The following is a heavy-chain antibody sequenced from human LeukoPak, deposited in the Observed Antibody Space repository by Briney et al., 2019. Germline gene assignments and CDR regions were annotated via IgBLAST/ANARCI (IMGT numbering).Heavy chain of an antibody. V-gene: IGHV4-34*01. CDR1: GGSFSGYY. J-gene: IGHJ6*03. Sequence: SETLSLTCAVYGGSFSGYYWSWIRQPPGKGLEWIGGINHSGSTNYNPSLKSRVTISVDTSKNQFSLKLSSVTAADTAVYYCARHHNWNYKYYYYMDVWGKGTTVTVSS. CDR3: ARHHNWNYKYYYYMDV. CDR2: INHSGST. D-gene: IGHD1-7*01.